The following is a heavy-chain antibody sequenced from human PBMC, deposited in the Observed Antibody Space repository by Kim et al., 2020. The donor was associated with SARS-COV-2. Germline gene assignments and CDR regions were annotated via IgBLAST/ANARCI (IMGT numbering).Heavy chain of an antibody. J-gene: IGHJ6*02. CDR3: AKDDGWDSSSWYTYYYYYYGMDV. D-gene: IGHD6-13*01. CDR2: ISGSGGST. V-gene: IGHV3-23*01. Sequence: GGSLRLSCAASGFTFSSYAMSWVRQAPGKGLEWVSAISGSGGSTYYADSVKGRFTISRDNSKNTLYLQMNSLRAEDTAVYYCAKDDGWDSSSWYTYYYYYYGMDVWGQGTTVTVSS. CDR1: GFTFSSYA.